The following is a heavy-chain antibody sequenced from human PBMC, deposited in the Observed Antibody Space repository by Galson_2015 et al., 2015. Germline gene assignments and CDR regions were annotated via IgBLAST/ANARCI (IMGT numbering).Heavy chain of an antibody. CDR1: GFSLSGSH. J-gene: IGHJ1*01. V-gene: IGHV3-73*01. CDR3: TTRIAVAGTWFQY. CDR2: IRSKADNYAT. D-gene: IGHD6-19*01. Sequence: SLRLSCAASGFSLSGSHMHWVRQASGKGLEWVGRIRSKADNYATSYAASVKGRFTISRDDLKNTAYLQMSSLKTEDTALYYCTTRIAVAGTWFQYWGRGTLVTVSS.